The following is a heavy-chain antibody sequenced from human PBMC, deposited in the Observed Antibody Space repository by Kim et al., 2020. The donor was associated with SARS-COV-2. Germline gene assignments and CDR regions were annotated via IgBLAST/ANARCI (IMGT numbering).Heavy chain of an antibody. V-gene: IGHV3-21*01. Sequence: SHIYYAESMKGRFTISRENAKNSLYLQMNSLRAEDTAVYYCVRDGGAGGWGQGTLVTVSS. D-gene: IGHD3-16*01. CDR2: SHI. CDR3: VRDGGAGG. J-gene: IGHJ4*02.